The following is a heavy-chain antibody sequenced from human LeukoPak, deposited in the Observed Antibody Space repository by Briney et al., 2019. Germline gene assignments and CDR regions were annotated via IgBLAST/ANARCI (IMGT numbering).Heavy chain of an antibody. D-gene: IGHD2-8*01. CDR2: IYYSGST. Sequence: KPSETLSLTCTVSGGSISSSSYYWGWIRQPPGKGLEWIGSIYYSGSTYYNPSLKSRVTISVDTSKNQFSLKLSSVTAADTAVYYCARALYAIEPFDYWGQGTLVTVSS. CDR1: GGSISSSSYY. CDR3: ARALYAIEPFDY. V-gene: IGHV4-39*07. J-gene: IGHJ4*02.